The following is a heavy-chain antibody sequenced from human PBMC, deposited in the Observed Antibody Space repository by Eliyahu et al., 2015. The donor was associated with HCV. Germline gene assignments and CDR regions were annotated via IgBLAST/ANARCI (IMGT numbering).Heavy chain of an antibody. V-gene: IGHV4-34*01. D-gene: IGHD3-10*01. CDR1: GGSFSGYY. CDR3: ARGEPYYYGSGSYYKY. CDR2: INHSGST. J-gene: IGHJ4*02. Sequence: QVQLQQWGAGLLKPSETLSLTCAVYGGSFSGYYWSWIRQPPGKGLEWIGEINHSGSTTYNPSLKSRVTISVDTSKNQFSLKLSSVTAADTAVYYCARGEPYYYGSGSYYKYWGQGTLVTVSS.